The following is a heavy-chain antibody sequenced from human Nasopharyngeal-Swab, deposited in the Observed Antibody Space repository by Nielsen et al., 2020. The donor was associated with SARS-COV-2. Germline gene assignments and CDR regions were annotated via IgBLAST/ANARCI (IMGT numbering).Heavy chain of an antibody. CDR1: GFTFSSYG. V-gene: IGHV3-33*06. J-gene: IGHJ4*02. Sequence: GESLKISCAASGFTFSSYGMHWVRQAPGKGLEWVAVIWYDGSNKYYADSVKGRFTISRDNSKNTLYLQMNSLRAEDTAVYYCAKTISSSWYGEDYWGQGTLVTVSS. CDR3: AKTISSSWYGEDY. CDR2: IWYDGSNK. D-gene: IGHD6-13*01.